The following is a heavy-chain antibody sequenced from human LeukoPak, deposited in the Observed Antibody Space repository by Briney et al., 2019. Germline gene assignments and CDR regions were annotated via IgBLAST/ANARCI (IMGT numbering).Heavy chain of an antibody. D-gene: IGHD6-13*01. CDR1: GGSISTYY. CDR2: IYYSGST. V-gene: IGHV4-59*01. CDR3: ARTTEAHSWRTRYYDYYMDV. Sequence: PSETLSLTCTVSGGSISTYYWSWIRQPPGKGLEWIGYIYYSGSTNYNPSLKSRVSISVDTSKNQFSLKLSSVTAADTAVYYCARTTEAHSWRTRYYDYYMDVWGKGTTVAVSS. J-gene: IGHJ6*03.